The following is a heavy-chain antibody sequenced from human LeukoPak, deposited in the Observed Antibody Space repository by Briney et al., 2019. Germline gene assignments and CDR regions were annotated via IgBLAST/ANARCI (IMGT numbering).Heavy chain of an antibody. CDR1: GFTFSSYG. V-gene: IGHV3-30*02. D-gene: IGHD7-27*01. CDR3: AKNWGREHRFDP. Sequence: GGSLRLSCAASGFTFSSYGMHWVRQAPGKGLEWVAFIRYDGSNKYYADSVRGRFTISRDNSKNTLYLQMNSLRAEDTAVYYCAKNWGREHRFDPWGQGTLVTVSS. J-gene: IGHJ5*02. CDR2: IRYDGSNK.